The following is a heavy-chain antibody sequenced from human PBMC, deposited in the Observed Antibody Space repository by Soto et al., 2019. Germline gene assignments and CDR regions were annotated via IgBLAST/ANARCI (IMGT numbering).Heavy chain of an antibody. Sequence: GGSLRLSCAASGFTFSNYGIRWIRKAPGKGLEWVALIWFDGSNEHYADSVKGRFTISRDNFKSTLYLQMNSLRVEDTAIYYCARDGYYDTDNYYPSDFYYGMDAWGQGTTVTVSS. CDR1: GFTFSNYG. J-gene: IGHJ6*02. V-gene: IGHV3-33*01. CDR2: IWFDGSNE. CDR3: ARDGYYDTDNYYPSDFYYGMDA. D-gene: IGHD3-22*01.